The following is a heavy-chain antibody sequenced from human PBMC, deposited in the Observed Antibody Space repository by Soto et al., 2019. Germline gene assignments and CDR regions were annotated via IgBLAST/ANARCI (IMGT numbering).Heavy chain of an antibody. Sequence: PSETLSLTCTVSGGSISSYYWSWIRQPPGKGLEWIGYIYYSGSTNYNPSLKSRVTISVDTSKNQFSLKLSSVTAADTAVYYCAREYYYGSGSFDYWGQGTLVTV. CDR2: IYYSGST. D-gene: IGHD3-10*01. V-gene: IGHV4-59*01. J-gene: IGHJ4*02. CDR3: AREYYYGSGSFDY. CDR1: GGSISSYY.